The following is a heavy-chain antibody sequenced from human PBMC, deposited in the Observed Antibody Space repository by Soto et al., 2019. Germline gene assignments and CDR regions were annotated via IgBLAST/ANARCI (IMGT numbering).Heavy chain of an antibody. D-gene: IGHD2-2*01. V-gene: IGHV3-23*01. J-gene: IGHJ4*02. CDR2: ISGTDGST. CDR3: AKRACSTASCSYLDY. Sequence: LRLSCAASGFTFRTYDMSWVRQAPGKGLEWVSSISGTDGSTSYIDSVKGRFTISRDDSENTLYLQMNSLRAEDTAVYYCAKRACSTASCSYLDYWGQGTLVTVSS. CDR1: GFTFRTYD.